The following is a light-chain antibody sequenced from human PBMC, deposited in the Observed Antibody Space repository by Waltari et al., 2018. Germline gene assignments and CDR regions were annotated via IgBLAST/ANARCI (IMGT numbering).Light chain of an antibody. CDR3: QQYKSYPIT. CDR1: QSIAIW. CDR2: QAS. V-gene: IGKV1-5*03. J-gene: IGKJ5*01. Sequence: DIQMTQSPSTLSASIGDRVTITCRASQSIAIWLAWYQQKPGKDPKLLIYQASSLESGVASRFSGSSFGTEFTLTISSLQPDDFAVYYCQQYKSYPITFGQGTRLEIK.